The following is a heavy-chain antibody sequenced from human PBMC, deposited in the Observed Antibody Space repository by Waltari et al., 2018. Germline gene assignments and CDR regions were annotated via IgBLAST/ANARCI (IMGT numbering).Heavy chain of an antibody. J-gene: IGHJ4*02. CDR2: IYHSGST. Sequence: QVQLQESGPGLVKPSGTLSLTCAVSGGSISSSNWWSWVRQPPGKGLEGIGEIYHSGSTNSNPSLRSRVTISADKSKNQFSLKLSSVTAADTAVYYCARAWGRWYIGLFDYWGQGTLVTVSS. CDR1: GGSISSSNW. D-gene: IGHD2-15*01. V-gene: IGHV4-4*02. CDR3: ARAWGRWYIGLFDY.